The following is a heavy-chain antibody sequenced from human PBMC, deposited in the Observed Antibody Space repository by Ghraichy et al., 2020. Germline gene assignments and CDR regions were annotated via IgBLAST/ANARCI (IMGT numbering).Heavy chain of an antibody. Sequence: YAVYGGSFSGYYWSWICQPPGKGLEWIGEINHSGSTNYNPSLKSRVTISVDTSKNQFSLKLSSVTAADTAVYYCARHDYGGNSLIWYFDLWGRGTLVTVSS. CDR2: INHSGST. D-gene: IGHD4-23*01. CDR1: GGSFSGYY. V-gene: IGHV4-34*01. J-gene: IGHJ2*01. CDR3: ARHDYGGNSLIWYFDL.